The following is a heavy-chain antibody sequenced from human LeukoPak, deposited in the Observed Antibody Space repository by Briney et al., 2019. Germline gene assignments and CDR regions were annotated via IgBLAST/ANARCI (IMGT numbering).Heavy chain of an antibody. D-gene: IGHD3-10*01. CDR1: GFNLSSYA. J-gene: IGHJ4*02. CDR2: ISGCGGST. Sequence: GGSLRLSCAASGFNLSSYAMSWVRPPPGKGLEWVSAISGCGGSTYYADSVKGRFTISRDNSKNTLYLQMNSLRAEDTAVYYCAKALTVVRGVIPPYDYWGQGTLVTVSS. CDR3: AKALTVVRGVIPPYDY. V-gene: IGHV3-23*01.